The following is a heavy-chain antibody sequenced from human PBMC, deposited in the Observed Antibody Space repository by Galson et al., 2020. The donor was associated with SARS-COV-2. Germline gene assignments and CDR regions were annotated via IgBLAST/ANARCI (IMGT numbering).Heavy chain of an antibody. CDR3: ARQGVNMIVLVTVPGWYFDL. CDR1: GYSVSTTNY. Sequence: SETLSLTCTVSGYSVSTTNYWGWVRQPPGRGLEWIGSVYPSGTTYYNPSLKGRVTISVDTSKNQFSLRLDSVTAADTALYYCARQGVNMIVLVTVPGWYFDLWGRGTLVTVSS. V-gene: IGHV4-38-2*02. CDR2: VYPSGTT. D-gene: IGHD3-22*01. J-gene: IGHJ2*01.